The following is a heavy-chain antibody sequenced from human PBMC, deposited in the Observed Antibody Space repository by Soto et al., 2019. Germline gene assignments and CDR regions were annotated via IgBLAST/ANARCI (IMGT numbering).Heavy chain of an antibody. Sequence: VRQAPGQGLEWMGRIIPILGIANYAQKFQGRVTITADKSTSTAYMELSSLRSEDTAVYYCAREGGYCSSTSCHTYYYMDVWGKGTTVTVSS. CDR2: IIPILGIA. CDR3: AREGGYCSSTSCHTYYYMDV. J-gene: IGHJ6*03. D-gene: IGHD2-2*01. V-gene: IGHV1-69*04.